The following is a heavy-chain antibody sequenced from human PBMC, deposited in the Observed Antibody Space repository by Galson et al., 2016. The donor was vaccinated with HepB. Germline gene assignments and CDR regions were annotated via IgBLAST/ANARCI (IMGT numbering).Heavy chain of an antibody. V-gene: IGHV6-1*01. CDR1: GDSVSSNTAG. CDR3: TRVNLLGRGMSV. J-gene: IGHJ6*02. CDR2: TYYRSGWYR. Sequence: CAISGDSVSSNTAGWNWLRQSPSRGLEWLGRTYYRSGWYRDYASSVRGRLIINPDTSKNQFSLQLNSVTLDDTAVYYCTRVNLLGRGMSVWGQGTTVTVSS.